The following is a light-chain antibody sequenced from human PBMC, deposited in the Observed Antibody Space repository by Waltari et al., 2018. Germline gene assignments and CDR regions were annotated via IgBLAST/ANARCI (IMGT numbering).Light chain of an antibody. CDR1: QNVNTY. CDR3: QQSHSIPYT. J-gene: IGKJ3*01. CDR2: ITS. Sequence: DIQMTQSPSSLSASARDRVTITCRASQNVNTYLNWYQQQPGKAPKLVIYITSSLGSGVPSRFSGSGSGTEFTLTISSLQPEDFATYYCQQSHSIPYTFGPGTKVDIK. V-gene: IGKV1-39*01.